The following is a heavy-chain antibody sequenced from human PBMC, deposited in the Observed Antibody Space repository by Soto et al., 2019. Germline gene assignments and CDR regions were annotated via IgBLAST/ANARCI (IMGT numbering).Heavy chain of an antibody. V-gene: IGHV2-5*02. CDR2: TYWDDDT. CDR3: AHSLAASNYVDFEPINSFDY. J-gene: IGHJ4*02. D-gene: IGHD4-17*01. CDR1: GFSLSTSGVG. Sequence: QITLKESGPTLVKPTQTLTLTCSFSGFSLSTSGVGVGWIRQPPGKALEWIALTYWDDDTRYTPSLKSRLTITKDPSKNQVVLTMTNMDPVDTATYSCAHSLAASNYVDFEPINSFDYWGQGPLVTVSS.